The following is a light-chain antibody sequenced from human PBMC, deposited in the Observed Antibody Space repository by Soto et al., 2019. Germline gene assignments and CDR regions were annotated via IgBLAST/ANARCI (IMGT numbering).Light chain of an antibody. CDR2: RNN. V-gene: IGLV1-47*01. CDR1: SSNIGSNY. J-gene: IGLJ3*02. CDR3: AAWDDSLSGWV. Sequence: QLVLTQPPSASGTPAQRVTISCSGSSSNIGSNYVYWYQQLPGTAPKLLIYRNNQRPSGVPDRFSGSKSGTSASLAISGLRSEDEADYYCAAWDDSLSGWVFGGGTKLTDL.